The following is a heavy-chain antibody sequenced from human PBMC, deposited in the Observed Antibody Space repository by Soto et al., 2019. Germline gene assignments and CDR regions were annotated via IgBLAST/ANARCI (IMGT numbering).Heavy chain of an antibody. CDR3: ASAESVNDYMWETRF. V-gene: IGHV3-23*01. D-gene: IGHD5-12*01. CDR1: GFTFETTA. J-gene: IGHJ4*02. Sequence: PGRSMRLSGEASGFTFETTARSWVRQAARKGLEWVPTISGTGLSKYYADSLQSRFIISRDNSRNTLYLQMNCLRAEDTAIYYCASAESVNDYMWETRFWGQGAPVTVSS. CDR2: ISGTGLSK.